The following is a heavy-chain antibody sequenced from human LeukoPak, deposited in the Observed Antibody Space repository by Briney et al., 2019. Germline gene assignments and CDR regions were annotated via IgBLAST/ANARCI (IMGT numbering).Heavy chain of an antibody. CDR2: IYYSGST. V-gene: IGHV4-59*01. J-gene: IGHJ4*02. D-gene: IGHD1-26*01. Sequence: ASETLSLTCTVSGGSISSYYWSWIQQPPEKGLEWIGYIYYSGSTNYNPSLKSRVTISVDTSKNQFSLKLSSVTAADTAVYYCARGVIVGASREYFDYWGQGTLVTVSS. CDR3: ARGVIVGASREYFDY. CDR1: GGSISSYY.